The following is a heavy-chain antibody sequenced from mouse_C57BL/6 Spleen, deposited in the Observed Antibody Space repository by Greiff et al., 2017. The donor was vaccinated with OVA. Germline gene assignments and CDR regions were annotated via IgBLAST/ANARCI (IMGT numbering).Heavy chain of an antibody. CDR2: IDPSDSET. D-gene: IGHD1-1*01. Sequence: QVQLQQPGAELVRPGSSVKLSCKASGYTFTSYWMHWVKQRPIQGLEWIGNIDPSDSETPYNQKFKDKATLTVDKSSSTAYMQLSSLTSEDSAVYYCARSDYYGSSYFDYWGQGTTLTVSS. CDR3: ARSDYYGSSYFDY. J-gene: IGHJ2*01. V-gene: IGHV1-52*01. CDR1: GYTFTSYW.